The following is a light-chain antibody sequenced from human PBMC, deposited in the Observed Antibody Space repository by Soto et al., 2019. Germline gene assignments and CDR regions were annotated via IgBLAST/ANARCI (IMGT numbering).Light chain of an antibody. J-gene: IGLJ2*01. CDR3: GTWDSSLSVVV. CDR1: SSNIGNNY. Sequence: QSVLTQPPSVSAAPGQKVTISCSGSSSNIGNNYVSWYQQLPGTAPTLLIYDNNMRPSGIADRFSGSKYGTSATLGITGLQNGDEADYYCGTWDSSLSVVVFGGGTKLTVL. V-gene: IGLV1-51*01. CDR2: DNN.